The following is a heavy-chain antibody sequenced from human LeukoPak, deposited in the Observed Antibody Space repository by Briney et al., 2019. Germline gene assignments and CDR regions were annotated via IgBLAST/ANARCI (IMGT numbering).Heavy chain of an antibody. Sequence: GGSLRLSCAASGFTFSNHYMHWVRQAPGKGLVSVSRIDPNGRYTSYADSVKGRFTISRDNAKNSLSLQMNSLRAEDTAVYYCARCSGSSTYHSDDYWGQGTLVTVSS. CDR1: GFTFSNHY. CDR2: IDPNGRYT. V-gene: IGHV3-74*01. D-gene: IGHD2-15*01. J-gene: IGHJ4*02. CDR3: ARCSGSSTYHSDDY.